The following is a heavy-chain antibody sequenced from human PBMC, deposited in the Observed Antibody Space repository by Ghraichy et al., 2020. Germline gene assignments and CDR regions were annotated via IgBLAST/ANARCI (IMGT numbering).Heavy chain of an antibody. CDR2: IYYSGST. J-gene: IGHJ4*02. CDR3: ARVSRGVYYGSGSSSTGPRYYFDY. CDR1: GGSISSYY. Sequence: SETLSLTCTVSGGSISSYYWSWIRQPPGKGLEWIGYIYYSGSTNYNPSLKSRVTISVDTSKNQFSLKLSSVTAADTAVYYCARVSRGVYYGSGSSSTGPRYYFDYWGQGTLVTVSS. D-gene: IGHD3-10*01. V-gene: IGHV4-59*01.